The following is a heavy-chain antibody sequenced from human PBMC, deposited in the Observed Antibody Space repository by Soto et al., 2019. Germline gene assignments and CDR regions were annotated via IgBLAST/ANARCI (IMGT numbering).Heavy chain of an antibody. V-gene: IGHV4-30-2*01. CDR2: IYHSGST. CDR1: GGSIISGGYS. J-gene: IGHJ4*02. D-gene: IGHD3-10*01. CDR3: ARENNVLPGGYFDY. Sequence: SETLSLTCAFSGGSIISGGYSWSWIRQPPGKGLEWIGYIYHSGSTYYNPSLKSRVTISVDRSKNQFSLKLSSVTAADTAVYYCARENNVLPGGYFDYWGQGTLVTVSS.